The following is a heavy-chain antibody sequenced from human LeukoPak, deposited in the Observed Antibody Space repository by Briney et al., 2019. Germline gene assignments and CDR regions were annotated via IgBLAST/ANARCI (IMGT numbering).Heavy chain of an antibody. J-gene: IGHJ4*02. Sequence: GGSLRLSCAASGFTVSSNYMSWVRQTPGKGLECVSVIYSGGSTYYADSVKGRFTISRDNSKNTLYLQMNSLRAEDTAVYYCARYPSDQYYFDYWGQGTLVSVSS. CDR3: ARYPSDQYYFDY. CDR2: IYSGGST. V-gene: IGHV3-53*01. CDR1: GFTVSSNY.